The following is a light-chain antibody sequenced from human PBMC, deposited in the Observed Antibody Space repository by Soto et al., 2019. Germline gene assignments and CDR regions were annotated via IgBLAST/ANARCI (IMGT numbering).Light chain of an antibody. J-gene: IGKJ1*01. CDR2: AVS. CDR3: MQSIELPRT. Sequence: IVMTQTPLSLSVTPGQPASISCKSSQSLLQRDGNTYLYWFLQKPGQSPQLLIYAVSNRFSGVPERFSGGGSETDFTLKISRVEAEDVGVYYCMQSIELPRTFGQGTKVETK. V-gene: IGKV2D-29*02. CDR1: QSLLQRDGNTY.